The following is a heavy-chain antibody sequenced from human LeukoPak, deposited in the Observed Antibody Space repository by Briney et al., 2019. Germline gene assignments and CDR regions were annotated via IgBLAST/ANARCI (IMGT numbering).Heavy chain of an antibody. CDR3: ARVRESYDDFDP. Sequence: SETLSLTCTVSGGSISSSSYYWGWIRQPPGKGLEWIGSIYYSGSTYYNPSLKSRVTISVDTSRNQFSLKLSSVTAADTAVYYCARVRESYDDFDPWGQGTLVTVSS. CDR2: IYYSGST. CDR1: GGSISSSSYY. D-gene: IGHD5-12*01. V-gene: IGHV4-39*01. J-gene: IGHJ5*02.